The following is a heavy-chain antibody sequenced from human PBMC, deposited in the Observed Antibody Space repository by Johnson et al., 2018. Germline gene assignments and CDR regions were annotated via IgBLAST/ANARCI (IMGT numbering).Heavy chain of an antibody. J-gene: IGHJ6*03. CDR1: GFTFSSYG. CDR3: AKDRRDFSGGSWPGGVAYYYYYMDV. V-gene: IGHV3-30*18. CDR2: ISFDGSNK. Sequence: QVQLVESGGGVVQPGRSLRLSCAASGFTFSSYGMHWVRQAPGKGLEWVAVISFDGSNKYYADSVKGRFTFSRDNSKNTLYLQMNSLRAEDTAVYYCAKDRRDFSGGSWPGGVAYYYYYMDVWGKGTTVTVSS. D-gene: IGHD2-15*01.